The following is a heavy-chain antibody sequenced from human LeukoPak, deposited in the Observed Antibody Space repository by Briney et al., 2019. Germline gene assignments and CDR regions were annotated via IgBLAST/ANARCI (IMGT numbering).Heavy chain of an antibody. V-gene: IGHV3-64D*06. Sequence: GGSLRLSCSASGFTFSSYAMHWVRQAPGKGLEYVSAISSNGGSTYYADSVKGRFTISRDNSKNTLYLQMSSLRAEDTAVYYCVSEPTTVTTGVNFDYWGQGTLVTVSA. CDR1: GFTFSSYA. D-gene: IGHD4-17*01. CDR2: ISSNGGST. CDR3: VSEPTTVTTGVNFDY. J-gene: IGHJ4*02.